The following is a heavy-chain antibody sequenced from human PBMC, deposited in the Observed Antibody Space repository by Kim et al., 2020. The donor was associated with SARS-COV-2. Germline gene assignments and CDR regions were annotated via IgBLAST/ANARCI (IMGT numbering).Heavy chain of an antibody. CDR2: ISSSGSTI. D-gene: IGHD3-10*01. CDR3: ARDRAAPLWFGELGWGGYYYYCMDV. CDR1: GFTFSSYE. J-gene: IGHJ6*02. V-gene: IGHV3-48*03. Sequence: GGSLRLSCAASGFTFSSYEMNWVRQAPGKGLEWVSYISSSGSTIYYADSVKGRFTISRDNAKNSLYLQMNSLRAEDTAVYYCARDRAAPLWFGELGWGGYYYYCMDVWGQGTTVTVSS.